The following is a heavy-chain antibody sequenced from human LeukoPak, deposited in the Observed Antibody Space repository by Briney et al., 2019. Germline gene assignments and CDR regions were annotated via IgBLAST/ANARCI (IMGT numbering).Heavy chain of an antibody. CDR1: GFTFSSYA. CDR3: APVPLYYYGSGSS. V-gene: IGHV3-23*01. CDR2: ISGSGGST. Sequence: GVSLRLSCAASGFTFSSYAMSWVRQAPGKGLEWVSGISGSGGSTNYADSVKGRFTISRDNSKNTLYLQMNSLRAEATAVYYCAPVPLYYYGSGSSWGQGTLVTVSS. J-gene: IGHJ4*02. D-gene: IGHD3-10*01.